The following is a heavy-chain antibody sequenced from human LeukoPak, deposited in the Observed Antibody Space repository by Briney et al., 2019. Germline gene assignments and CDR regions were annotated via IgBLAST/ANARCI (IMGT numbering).Heavy chain of an antibody. CDR3: AKGAYDYIEIAYFDY. CDR2: LIGSSGAT. V-gene: IGHV3-23*01. J-gene: IGHJ4*02. Sequence: GGSLSLSWEASGFTFSNYAMNWVRQAPGKGLEWVAVLIGSSGATDYADSVKGRFTISRDNSKNTLFLQMNSLRAEDTAIYYCAKGAYDYIEIAYFDYWGQGALVTVSS. CDR1: GFTFSNYA. D-gene: IGHD5-12*01.